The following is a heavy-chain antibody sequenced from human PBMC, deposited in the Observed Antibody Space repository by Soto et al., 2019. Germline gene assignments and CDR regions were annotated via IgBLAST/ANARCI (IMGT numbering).Heavy chain of an antibody. V-gene: IGHV1-69*19. J-gene: IGHJ6*02. Sequence: QVQLEQSGAEVKMPGSSVTVSCKAYGATFTKYAFNWVRQAPGQGLEWMGGIIPLFGSTNYAERFQGRLTVTTNESTSTVFMELSSLRSDDTAIYYCARDETVIRGVIKRGGGLDLWGQGTTVIVSS. D-gene: IGHD3-10*01. CDR2: IIPLFGST. CDR3: ARDETVIRGVIKRGGGLDL. CDR1: GATFTKYA.